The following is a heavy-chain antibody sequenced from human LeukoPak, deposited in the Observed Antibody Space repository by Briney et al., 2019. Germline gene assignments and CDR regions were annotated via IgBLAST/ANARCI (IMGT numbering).Heavy chain of an antibody. CDR3: ARDRLGGDLTGERLY. CDR2: ISAYNGNT. V-gene: IGHV1-18*01. J-gene: IGHJ4*02. Sequence: GASVKVSCKASGYPFDNFGLTWVRQAPGQGLEWMGWISAYNGNTHYAQKFRGRLNMKTDTSTTTAYLELRSLKSDDTAVYYCARDRLGGDLTGERLYWGQGTLVTVSS. D-gene: IGHD4-17*01. CDR1: GYPFDNFG.